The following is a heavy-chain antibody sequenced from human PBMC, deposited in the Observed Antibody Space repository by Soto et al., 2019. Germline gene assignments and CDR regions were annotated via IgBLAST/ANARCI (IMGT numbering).Heavy chain of an antibody. CDR1: GFTFSNYW. CDR2: IKRDGSEK. D-gene: IGHD2-2*01. J-gene: IGHJ3*01. CDR3: ARDDLLRGFCSSSSCPP. V-gene: IGHV3-7*01. Sequence: GGSLRLSCAASGFTFSNYWMSWVRQAPGKGLEWVANIKRDGSEKYYVDSVEGRFTISRDNAKNSLYLQMYSLRAEDTAVYFCARDDLLRGFCSSSSCPPWGQGTMVTVSS.